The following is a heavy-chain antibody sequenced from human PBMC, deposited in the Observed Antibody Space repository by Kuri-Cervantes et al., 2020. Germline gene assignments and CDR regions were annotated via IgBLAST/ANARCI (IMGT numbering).Heavy chain of an antibody. J-gene: IGHJ4*02. D-gene: IGHD1-26*01. CDR2: FDPEDGET. CDR1: GYTLTELS. Sequence: ASVKVSCKVSGYTLTELSMHWMRQAPGKGLEWMGGFDPEDGETIYAQKFQGRVTITADESTSTAYMELSSLRSEDTAVYYCARDNGRIVGAGWGQGTLVTVSS. V-gene: IGHV1-24*01. CDR3: ARDNGRIVGAG.